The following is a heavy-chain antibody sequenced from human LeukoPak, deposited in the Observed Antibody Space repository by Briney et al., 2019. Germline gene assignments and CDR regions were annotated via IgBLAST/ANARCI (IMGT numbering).Heavy chain of an antibody. CDR3: ARVVDRGVINYSRDV. D-gene: IGHD3-10*01. CDR2: ISSSSSYI. Sequence: GGSLRLSCAASGFTFSSYSMNWVRQAPGKGLEWVSSISSSSSYIYYADSVKGRFTISRDNAKNSLYLQMNSLRAEDRAVYYCARVVDRGVINYSRDVWGQGTTVTVS. CDR1: GFTFSSYS. J-gene: IGHJ6*02. V-gene: IGHV3-21*01.